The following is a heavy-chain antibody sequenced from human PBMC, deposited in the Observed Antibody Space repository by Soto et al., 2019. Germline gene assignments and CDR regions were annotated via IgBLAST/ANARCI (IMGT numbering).Heavy chain of an antibody. V-gene: IGHV3-23*01. CDR2: ISGGGGDI. J-gene: IGHJ4*02. CDR3: TKLPAVYSGSAYFEY. Sequence: GGSLRLSCEVAGFAFSRFAMSWVRQAPGKGLEWVSHISGGGGDIYYADSVKGRFTISRDNSRNTLYLEMNSLRAEDTAVYYCTKLPAVYSGSAYFEYWGQGTLVTVSS. CDR1: GFAFSRFA. D-gene: IGHD1-26*01.